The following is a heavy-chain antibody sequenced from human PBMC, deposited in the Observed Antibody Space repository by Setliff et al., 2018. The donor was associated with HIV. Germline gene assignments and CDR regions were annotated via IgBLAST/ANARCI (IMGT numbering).Heavy chain of an antibody. CDR3: ARGHRTGYLID. J-gene: IGHJ4*02. D-gene: IGHD5-18*01. CDR2: INPDDDVT. Sequence: GASVKVSCKASGYTFTTYYMHWVRQAPGQGLEWVGNINPDDDVTAYAQDFQGRVTVTSDTSTTTVYMELCSLRSEDTAVYYCARGHRTGYLIDWGQGVLVTVSS. V-gene: IGHV1-46*01. CDR1: GYTFTTYY.